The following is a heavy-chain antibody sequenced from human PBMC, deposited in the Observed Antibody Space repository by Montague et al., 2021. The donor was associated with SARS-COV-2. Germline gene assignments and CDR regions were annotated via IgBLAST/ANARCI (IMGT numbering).Heavy chain of an antibody. CDR2: IYYSGSA. Sequence: SETRSLTCTVSGGSINSYYWSWIRQPPGKGLEWIGYIYYSGSANYSPSCKSRVTISVDTSKDQFSLSLSSVTAADTAVYYCARTPYSRPLPDYWGQGALVTVSS. CDR3: ARTPYSRPLPDY. D-gene: IGHD1-26*01. CDR1: GGSINSYY. V-gene: IGHV4-59*01. J-gene: IGHJ4*02.